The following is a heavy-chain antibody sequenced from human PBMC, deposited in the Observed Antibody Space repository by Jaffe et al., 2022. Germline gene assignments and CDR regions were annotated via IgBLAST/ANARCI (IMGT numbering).Heavy chain of an antibody. V-gene: IGHV1-69*08. CDR2: LSPKFDTP. D-gene: IGHD2-2*01. CDR1: GGTFSDYT. Sequence: QVQLVQSGAEVKKPGSSVRVSCKASGGTFSDYTISWVRQAPGQGLQWMGRLSPKFDTPNYSQSFQGRVTFTADKSTNTAYLNLISLRSDDTAVYYCARDRQPGYSSNSGGLEIWGQGTSIIVSS. J-gene: IGHJ3*01. CDR3: ARDRQPGYSSNSGGLEI.